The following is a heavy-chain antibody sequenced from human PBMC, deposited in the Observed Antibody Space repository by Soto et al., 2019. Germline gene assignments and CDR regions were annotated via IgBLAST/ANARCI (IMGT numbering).Heavy chain of an antibody. D-gene: IGHD3-22*01. J-gene: IGHJ4*02. CDR3: ASGPGYYDRSGYYYLVCGFDY. CDR2: IIPIFGTA. Sequence: QVQLVQSGAEVKKPGSSVKVSCKASGGTFSSYAISWVRQAPGQGLEWMGGIIPIFGTANYAQKFQGRVTITADKSTSTAYRELSSLRPEATAVYYCASGPGYYDRSGYYYLVCGFDYWGQGTLVTVSS. CDR1: GGTFSSYA. V-gene: IGHV1-69*06.